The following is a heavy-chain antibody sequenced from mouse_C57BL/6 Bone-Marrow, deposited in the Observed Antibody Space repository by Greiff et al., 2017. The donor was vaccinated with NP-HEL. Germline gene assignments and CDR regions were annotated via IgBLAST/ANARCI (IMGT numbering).Heavy chain of an antibody. V-gene: IGHV5-9*01. Sequence: EVMLVESGGGLVKPGGSLKLSCAASGFTFSSYTMSWVRQTPEKRLEWVATISGGGGNTYYPDSVKGRFTISRDNAKNTLYLQMSSLRSEDTALYYCARHNPSYYGSSYSYFDYWGQGTTLTVSS. CDR3: ARHNPSYYGSSYSYFDY. CDR2: ISGGGGNT. D-gene: IGHD1-1*01. J-gene: IGHJ2*01. CDR1: GFTFSSYT.